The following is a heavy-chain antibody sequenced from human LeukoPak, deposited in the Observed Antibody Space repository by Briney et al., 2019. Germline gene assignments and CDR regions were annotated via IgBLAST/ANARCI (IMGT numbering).Heavy chain of an antibody. CDR1: GGSISSSNYY. Sequence: PSETLSLTCTVTGGSISSSNYYWGWLRQPPGRGLEWLGTIYYSGSTFYNPSLKSRRTISVDTSKNQFSLKLSSVTAADTAVYYCARGDISSRGYFDYWGQGTLVTVSS. CDR2: IYYSGST. V-gene: IGHV4-39*01. CDR3: ARGDISSRGYFDY. D-gene: IGHD2-21*01. J-gene: IGHJ4*02.